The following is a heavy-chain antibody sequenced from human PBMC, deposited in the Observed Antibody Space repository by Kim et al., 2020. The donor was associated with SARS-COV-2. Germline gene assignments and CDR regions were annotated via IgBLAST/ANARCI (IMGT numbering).Heavy chain of an antibody. CDR3: SQVPGEHRSY. CDR1: GSAFRSYA. J-gene: IGHJ4*03. D-gene: IGHD3-10*01. CDR2: IDNDGERK. V-gene: IGHV3-23*05. Sequence: GGSLRLSCAASGSAFRSYAMSWVRRAPAMGLEWVSAIDNDGERKFYVDSVKGRFTVSRDTSKNTLYLQMNSLRAEDTAVYYCSQVPGEHRSY.